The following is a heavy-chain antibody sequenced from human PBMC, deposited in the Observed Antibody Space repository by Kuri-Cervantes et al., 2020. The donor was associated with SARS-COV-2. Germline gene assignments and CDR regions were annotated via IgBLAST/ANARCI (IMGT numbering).Heavy chain of an antibody. CDR3: ARSTPFRRLLVISQGGGFDI. CDR2: VNPNSGGT. CDR1: GYTFTGYY. J-gene: IGHJ3*02. D-gene: IGHD3-22*01. V-gene: IGHV1-2*04. Sequence: ASVKVSCKASGYTFTGYYMHWVRQAPGQGLEWMGWVNPNSGGTNYAQKFQGWVTMTRDTSISTVYMELSRLRSDDTAVYYCARSTPFRRLLVISQGGGFDIWGQGTMVTVSS.